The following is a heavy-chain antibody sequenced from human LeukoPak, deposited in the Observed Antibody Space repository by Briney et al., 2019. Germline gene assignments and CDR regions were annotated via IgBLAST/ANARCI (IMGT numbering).Heavy chain of an antibody. CDR2: ISATSGST. V-gene: IGHV3-23*01. D-gene: IGHD5-18*01. CDR1: GFTFSSYG. Sequence: GSLRLSCAASGFTFSSYGMHWVRQAPGKGLEWVSGISATSGSTFYADSVEGRFTIFRDNSKNTLELQMNSLRAEDTAMYYCAKVPVDTVFRSDYWGQGTLVTVSS. J-gene: IGHJ4*02. CDR3: AKVPVDTVFRSDY.